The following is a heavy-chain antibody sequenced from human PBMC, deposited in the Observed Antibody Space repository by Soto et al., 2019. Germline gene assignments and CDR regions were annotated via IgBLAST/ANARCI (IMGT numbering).Heavy chain of an antibody. CDR2: IIPIFGTA. Sequence: QVQLVQSGAEVKKPGSSVKVSCKASGGTFSSYAISWVRQAPGQGLEWMGGIIPIFGTANYAQKFQGRVTITADESTSTAYMELSSLRSEDTAVYYCARDRPVDCSSTRCYSVYYYYYGMDVWGQGTTVTVSS. J-gene: IGHJ6*02. CDR3: ARDRPVDCSSTRCYSVYYYYYGMDV. D-gene: IGHD2-2*01. CDR1: GGTFSSYA. V-gene: IGHV1-69*01.